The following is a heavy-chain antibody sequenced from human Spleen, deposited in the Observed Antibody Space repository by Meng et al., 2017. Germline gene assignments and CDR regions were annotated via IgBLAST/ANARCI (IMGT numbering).Heavy chain of an antibody. J-gene: IGHJ4*02. CDR2: IYHSGST. D-gene: IGHD6-19*01. V-gene: IGHV4-38-2*02. CDR3: ARRAVAGNFDY. CDR1: GYSISSGYF. Sequence: SETLSLTCTVSGYSISSGYFWGWIRQPPGKGLEWIGSIYHSGSTYYNPSLKGRVTISVDTSKNQFSLKLSTVTAADTAVYYCARRAVAGNFDYWGQGTLVTVSS.